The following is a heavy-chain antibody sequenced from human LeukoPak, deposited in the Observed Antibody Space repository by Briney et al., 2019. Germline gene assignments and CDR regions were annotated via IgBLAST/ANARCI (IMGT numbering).Heavy chain of an antibody. D-gene: IGHD1-1*01. CDR3: ARDSLERRPRRDFDY. CDR1: GFSVSSNY. CDR2: IYSGGNT. J-gene: IGHJ4*02. V-gene: IGHV3-53*01. Sequence: PGGSLRLSCAASGFSVSSNYMSWVRQVPGKGLEWVSVIYSGGNTYYADSVKGRFTISRDNAKNSLYLQMNSLRAEDTAVYYCARDSLERRPRRDFDYWGQGTLVTVSS.